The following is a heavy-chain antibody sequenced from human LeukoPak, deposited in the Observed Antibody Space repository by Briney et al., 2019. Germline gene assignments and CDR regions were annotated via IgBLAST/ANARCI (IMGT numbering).Heavy chain of an antibody. CDR3: ARWEIRETARQLDY. V-gene: IGHV3-7*01. CDR1: GFTLSGHW. D-gene: IGHD1-1*01. CDR2: INQDGSAM. Sequence: GGSLRLSCAASGFTLSGHWMSWVRQAPGKGLEWVANINQDGSAMYYVDSVKGRFTISRDNAKNSMYLQMNSLRAEDTAVYYCARWEIRETARQLDYWGQGALVAVSS. J-gene: IGHJ4*02.